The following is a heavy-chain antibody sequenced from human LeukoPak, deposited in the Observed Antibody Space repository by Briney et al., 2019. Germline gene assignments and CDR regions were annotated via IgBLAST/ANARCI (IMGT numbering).Heavy chain of an antibody. CDR1: GYNFTNYW. Sequence: GESLKISCKVYGYNFTNYWIGWVRQKPGKGLEWMGIIYPGDSDTRYSPSFQGQVTISADKSISTAYLRWSSLKASGTAMYYCARHVGVDGYNYGMDVWGQGTTVTVSS. J-gene: IGHJ6*02. D-gene: IGHD2-15*01. CDR3: ARHVGVDGYNYGMDV. CDR2: IYPGDSDT. V-gene: IGHV5-51*01.